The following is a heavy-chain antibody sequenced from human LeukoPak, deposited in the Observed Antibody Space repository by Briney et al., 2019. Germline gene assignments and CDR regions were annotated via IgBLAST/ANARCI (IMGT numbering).Heavy chain of an antibody. D-gene: IGHD6-13*01. J-gene: IGHJ4*02. V-gene: IGHV3-30*02. Sequence: GGSLRLSCAASGFTFSSYGMHWVRQAPGKGLEWVAFTRYDGRNKYYADSVQGRFTIARDNSKNTLYLQMNSLRAEDTAVYYCAREQISSWYGRALEHFDYWGQGTLVTVSS. CDR2: TRYDGRNK. CDR3: AREQISSWYGRALEHFDY. CDR1: GFTFSSYG.